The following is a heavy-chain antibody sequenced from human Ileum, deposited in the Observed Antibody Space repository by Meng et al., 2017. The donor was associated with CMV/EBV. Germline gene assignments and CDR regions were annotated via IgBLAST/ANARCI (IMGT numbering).Heavy chain of an antibody. D-gene: IGHD3-10*01. J-gene: IGHJ4*02. Sequence: GESLKISCAASGFTFSSYAMSWVRQAPGKGLEWVSFISGTGGSTYNADSVKGRFTISRDNSKNTLYLQISNLRAEDTAVYYCAKDQGAGIRGPRSWGQGTLVTVSS. V-gene: IGHV3-23*01. CDR3: AKDQGAGIRGPRS. CDR2: ISGTGGST. CDR1: GFTFSSYA.